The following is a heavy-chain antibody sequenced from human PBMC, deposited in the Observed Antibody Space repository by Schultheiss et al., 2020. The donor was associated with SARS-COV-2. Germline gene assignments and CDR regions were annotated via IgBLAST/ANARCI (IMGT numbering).Heavy chain of an antibody. J-gene: IGHJ5*02. D-gene: IGHD3-10*01. V-gene: IGHV3-48*04. Sequence: GGSLRLSCAPSGFTFSSYSMNWVRQAPGKGLEWVSYISSSSSTIYYADSVKGRFTISRDNAKNSLYLQMNSLRAEDTAVYYCARGPTMVRGENGNWFDPWGQGTLVTVSS. CDR3: ARGPTMVRGENGNWFDP. CDR2: ISSSSSTI. CDR1: GFTFSSYS.